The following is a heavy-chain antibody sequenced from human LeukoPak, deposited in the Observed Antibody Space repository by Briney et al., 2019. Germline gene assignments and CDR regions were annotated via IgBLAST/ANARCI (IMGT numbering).Heavy chain of an antibody. D-gene: IGHD5-24*01. Sequence: GASVKVSCKASGYTFISYAISWVRQAPGQGLEWMGGIIPIFGTANYARKFQGRVTITADKSTSTAYMELSSLRSEDTAVYYCASVQREMATPQRRVFDIWGQGTMVTVSS. J-gene: IGHJ3*02. CDR1: GYTFISYA. V-gene: IGHV1-69*06. CDR2: IIPIFGTA. CDR3: ASVQREMATPQRRVFDI.